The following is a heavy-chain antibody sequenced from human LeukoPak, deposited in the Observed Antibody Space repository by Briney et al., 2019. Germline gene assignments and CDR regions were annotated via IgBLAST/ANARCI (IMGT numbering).Heavy chain of an antibody. CDR3: ARSKGYSSSWLPFDY. J-gene: IGHJ4*02. CDR2: IYYSGST. D-gene: IGHD6-13*01. CDR1: GGSISSYY. Sequence: SETLSLTCTVSGGSISSYYWSWIRQPPGKGLEWIGYIYYSGSTNYNPSLKSRVTISVDTSKNQFSLKLSSVTAADTAVYYCARSKGYSSSWLPFDYWGQGTLVTVSS. V-gene: IGHV4-59*08.